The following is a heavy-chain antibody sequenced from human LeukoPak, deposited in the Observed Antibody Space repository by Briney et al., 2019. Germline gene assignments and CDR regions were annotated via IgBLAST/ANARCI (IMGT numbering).Heavy chain of an antibody. CDR2: IYPGNSYT. CDR3: ARAPDVAVAGASDY. V-gene: IGHV5-51*01. J-gene: IGHJ4*02. CDR1: GYSFTSYW. Sequence: GESLKISCKGSGYSFTSYWIGWVRQMPGKGLEWMGIIYPGNSYTRYSPSFQGQVTISADKSITTAYLQWSSLKASDTALYYCARAPDVAVAGASDYWGQETLVTVSS. D-gene: IGHD6-19*01.